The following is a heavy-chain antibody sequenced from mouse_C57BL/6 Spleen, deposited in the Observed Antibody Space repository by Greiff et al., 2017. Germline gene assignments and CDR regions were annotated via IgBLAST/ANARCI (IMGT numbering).Heavy chain of an antibody. CDR2: IDPEDGET. CDR3: ARNFAITTVVGY. J-gene: IGHJ2*01. V-gene: IGHV14-2*01. Sequence: EVMLVESGAELVKPGASVKLSCTASGFNIKDYYMHWVKQRTEQGLEWIGRIDPEDGETKYAPKFQGKATITADTSSNTAYLQLSSLTSEDTAVYYCARNFAITTVVGYWGQGTTLTVSS. CDR1: GFNIKDYY. D-gene: IGHD1-1*01.